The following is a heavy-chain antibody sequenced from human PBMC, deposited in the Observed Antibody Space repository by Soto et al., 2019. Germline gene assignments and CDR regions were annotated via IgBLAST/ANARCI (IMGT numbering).Heavy chain of an antibody. V-gene: IGHV3-13*01. J-gene: IGHJ4*02. CDR3: ARGSYCSSTSCYVSPVDY. CDR1: GFTFSSYD. D-gene: IGHD2-2*01. CDR2: IGTAGDT. Sequence: EVQLVESGGGLVQPGGSLRLSCAASGFTFSSYDMHWVRQATGKGLEWVSAIGTAGDTYYPGSVKGRFTISRENAKNSLYLQMNSLRAGDTAVYYCARGSYCSSTSCYVSPVDYWGQGTLVTVSS.